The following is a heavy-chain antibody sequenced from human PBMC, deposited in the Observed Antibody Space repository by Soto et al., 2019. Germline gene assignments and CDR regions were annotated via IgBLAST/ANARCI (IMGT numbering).Heavy chain of an antibody. CDR2: INYSGST. J-gene: IGHJ4*02. Sequence: QLQLQESGPGXVKPSETLSLSCTVSGGSISTNTYYWGWVRQPPGKGLEWIGSINYSGSTYYNPSLXSRVXXXXXXXXXXXXXXXXXXXXXXXXXXXXAANNYXXSGXDXEVXDYWGQGXLVTV. V-gene: IGHV4-39*01. D-gene: IGHD3-10*01. CDR1: GGSISTNTYY. CDR3: AANNYXXSGXDXEVXDY.